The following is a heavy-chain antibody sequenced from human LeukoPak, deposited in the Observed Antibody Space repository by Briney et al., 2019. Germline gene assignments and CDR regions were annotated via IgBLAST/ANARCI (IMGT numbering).Heavy chain of an antibody. Sequence: PSETLSLTCTVSGGSISSYYWSWIRQPPGKGLEWIGYIYYSGSTNYNPSLKSRVTISVDTSKNQFSLKLRSVTAADTAVYYCATTPRPWRYFDLWGRGTMVTVSS. J-gene: IGHJ2*01. CDR1: GGSISSYY. CDR2: IYYSGST. V-gene: IGHV4-59*01. CDR3: ATTPRPWRYFDL.